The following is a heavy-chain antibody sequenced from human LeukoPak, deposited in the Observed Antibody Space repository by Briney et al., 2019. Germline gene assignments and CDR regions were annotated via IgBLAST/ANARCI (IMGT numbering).Heavy chain of an antibody. J-gene: IGHJ6*03. CDR2: IKQDGSEK. D-gene: IGHD6-6*01. V-gene: IGHV3-7*01. CDR3: AREGYSSSSGSYYYYYMDV. CDR1: GFTFSSYW. Sequence: GGSPRLSCAASGFTFSSYWMSWVRQAPGKGLEWVANIKQDGSEKYYVDSVKGRFTISRDNAKNSLYLQMNSLRAEDTAVYYCAREGYSSSSGSYYYYYMDVWGKGTTVTVSS.